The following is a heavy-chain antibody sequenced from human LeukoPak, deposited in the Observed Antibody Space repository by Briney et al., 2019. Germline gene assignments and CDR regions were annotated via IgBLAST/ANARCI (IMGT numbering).Heavy chain of an antibody. J-gene: IGHJ6*04. CDR3: TRGTRGGITMVRGVISPVRYYYGMDV. CDR2: IRSKAYGGTT. CDR1: GFTFGDYA. V-gene: IGHV3-49*04. D-gene: IGHD3-10*01. Sequence: GGSLRLSCTASGFTFGDYAMSWVRRAPGKGLEWVGFIRSKAYGGTTEYAASVKGRFTISRDDSKSIAYLQMNSLKTEDTAVYYCTRGTRGGITMVRGVISPVRYYYGMDVWGKGTTVTVSS.